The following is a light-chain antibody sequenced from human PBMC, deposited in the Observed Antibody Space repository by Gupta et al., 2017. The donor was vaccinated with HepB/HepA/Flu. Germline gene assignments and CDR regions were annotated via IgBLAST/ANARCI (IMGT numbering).Light chain of an antibody. CDR2: AAS. V-gene: IGKV1-6*01. J-gene: IGKJ2*01. CDR3: LQYYTYVT. CDR1: QGIRDD. Sequence: AIQITQSPSSLSSSVGDRFIIPCRESQGIRDDLAWYQQKPEEPPKLIIYAASMVEVGGTCRFSGGGDIKEFTRTSSRRQNEDCADYYRLQYYTYVTFGQGTKLDIK.